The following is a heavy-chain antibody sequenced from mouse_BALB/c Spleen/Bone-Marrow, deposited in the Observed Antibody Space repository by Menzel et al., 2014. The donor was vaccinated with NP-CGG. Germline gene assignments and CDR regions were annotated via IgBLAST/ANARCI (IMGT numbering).Heavy chain of an antibody. CDR2: IDPANGNT. J-gene: IGHJ1*01. Sequence: EVKLVESGAELVKPGASVKLSCTASGFNIKDTYMHWVKQRPEQGLEWIGRIDPANGNTKYDPKFQGKATITADRSSNTAYLQLSSLTSEDTAVYYCASYRYAWYFDVWGAGTTVTVSS. CDR3: ASYRYAWYFDV. V-gene: IGHV14-3*02. D-gene: IGHD2-14*01. CDR1: GFNIKDTY.